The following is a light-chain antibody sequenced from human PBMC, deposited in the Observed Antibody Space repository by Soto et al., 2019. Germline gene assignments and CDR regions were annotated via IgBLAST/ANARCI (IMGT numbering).Light chain of an antibody. Sequence: VVMTQSPATLSVSPGERATLSCSAIQRISTNLACYQPEPGQPPRILIYGASTRATGIPARFSGSGSGTEFTLTINSLQSEDFAIYYCQQYNHWPRTFGQGTKV. CDR3: QQYNHWPRT. CDR1: QRISTN. CDR2: GAS. J-gene: IGKJ1*01. V-gene: IGKV3-15*01.